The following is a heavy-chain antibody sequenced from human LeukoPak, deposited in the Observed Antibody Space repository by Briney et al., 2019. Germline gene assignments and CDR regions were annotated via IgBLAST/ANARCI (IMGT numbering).Heavy chain of an antibody. CDR2: ISYDGSNK. CDR1: GFTFSSYG. Sequence: GRSLRLSCAASGFTFSSYGMHWVRQAPGKGLEWVAVISYDGSNKYYADSVKGRFTISRDNSKKTLYLQMNSLRAEDTAVYYCAKGISSGLYTSPQSNWGQGTLVTVSS. CDR3: AKGISSGLYTSPQSN. V-gene: IGHV3-30*18. J-gene: IGHJ4*02. D-gene: IGHD6-19*01.